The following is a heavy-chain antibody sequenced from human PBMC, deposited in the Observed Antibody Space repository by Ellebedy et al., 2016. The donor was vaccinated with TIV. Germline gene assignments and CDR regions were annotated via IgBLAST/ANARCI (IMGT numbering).Heavy chain of an antibody. J-gene: IGHJ4*02. CDR3: ATGTAGRWLQPGY. Sequence: GESLKISCAASGFTFSSSAMSWVRQAPGKGLEWVSAISGSGDGTYYADSVKGRLTITRDNSKNTLYLQMNSLRAEDTAVYYCATGTAGRWLQPGYWGQGTLVTVSS. CDR2: ISGSGDGT. V-gene: IGHV3-23*01. CDR1: GFTFSSSA. D-gene: IGHD5-24*01.